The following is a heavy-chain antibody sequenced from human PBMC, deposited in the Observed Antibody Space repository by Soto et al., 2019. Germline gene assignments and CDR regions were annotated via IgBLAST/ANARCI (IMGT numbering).Heavy chain of an antibody. CDR3: AAHDPGARFDP. D-gene: IGHD1-1*01. CDR1: RYIFTAYF. CDR2: INRNNGAT. Sequence: QVQLVQSGAEVKKPGASVKVSCKAPRYIFTAYFMHWVRQAPGQGLEWMGWINRNNGATHYGLSFQGRVTMTRDTSITKAYIELSSLRSDDTAVYYCAAHDPGARFDPWGQGTLVIVSS. J-gene: IGHJ5*02. V-gene: IGHV1-2*02.